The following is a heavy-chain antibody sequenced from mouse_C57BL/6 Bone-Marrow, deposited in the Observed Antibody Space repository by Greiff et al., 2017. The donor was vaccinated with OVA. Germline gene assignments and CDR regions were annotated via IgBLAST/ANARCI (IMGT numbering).Heavy chain of an antibody. CDR3: ARCPILWLRDY. J-gene: IGHJ2*01. Sequence: QVQLQQSGAELARPGASVKLSCKASGYTFTSYGISWVKQRTGQGLEWSGEIYPRSGNTYYNEKFKGKATLTADKSSSTAYMELRNHTSEDSADYSCARCPILWLRDYWGQGTTLTVSS. V-gene: IGHV1-81*01. D-gene: IGHD2-2*01. CDR2: IYPRSGNT. CDR1: GYTFTSYG.